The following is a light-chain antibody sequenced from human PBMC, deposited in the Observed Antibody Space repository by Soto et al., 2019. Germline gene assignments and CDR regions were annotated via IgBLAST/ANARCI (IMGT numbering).Light chain of an antibody. CDR3: QQRSNWPIT. CDR2: DAS. Sequence: EIVLTQSPSTLYSSPGERVTLSCRASQSVSSYLAWYQQKPGQAPRLLIYDASNRATGIPARFSGSGSGTDFTLTISSLEPEDFAVYYCQQRSNWPITFGQGTRLEIK. CDR1: QSVSSY. V-gene: IGKV3-11*01. J-gene: IGKJ5*01.